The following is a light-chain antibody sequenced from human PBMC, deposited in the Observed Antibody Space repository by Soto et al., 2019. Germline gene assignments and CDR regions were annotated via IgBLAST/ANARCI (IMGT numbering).Light chain of an antibody. Sequence: EVVLTQSPATLSLSPGERATLSCRASQSISNSLAWYQQKPGQAHRLLIYAASNRATGIPARFRGTGSGTDFTLSFSSLEPEDFAVYYCQQRYNWPPFTFGQGTKLEIK. V-gene: IGKV3-11*01. CDR2: AAS. J-gene: IGKJ2*01. CDR1: QSISNS. CDR3: QQRYNWPPFT.